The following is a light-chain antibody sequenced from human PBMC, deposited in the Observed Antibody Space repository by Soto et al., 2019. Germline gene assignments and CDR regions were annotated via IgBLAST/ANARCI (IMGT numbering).Light chain of an antibody. CDR3: QQYYSSPFT. Sequence: DIVMTQSPDSLSVSLGERATINCKSSQNILYSSRSIHKNYLAWYQQKPGQPPKLLIYWASTRESGVPDRFSGSGSGTDFTLTIDSLQAEDVAVYFCQQYYSSPFTFGGGTRVEIK. J-gene: IGKJ4*01. CDR2: WAS. V-gene: IGKV4-1*01. CDR1: QNILYSSRSIHKNY.